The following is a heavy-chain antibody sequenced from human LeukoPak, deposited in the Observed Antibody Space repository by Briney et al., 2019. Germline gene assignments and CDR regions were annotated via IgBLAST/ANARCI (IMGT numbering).Heavy chain of an antibody. CDR1: GGSISSYY. Sequence: SETLSLTCTVSGGSISSYYWSWIRQPPGKGLEWIGYIYYSGSTNHNPSLKSRVTISVDTSKNQFSLKLSSVTAADTAVYYCARDPCSGGSCAGAFDIWGQGTMVTVSS. D-gene: IGHD2-15*01. V-gene: IGHV4-59*01. CDR3: ARDPCSGGSCAGAFDI. CDR2: IYYSGST. J-gene: IGHJ3*02.